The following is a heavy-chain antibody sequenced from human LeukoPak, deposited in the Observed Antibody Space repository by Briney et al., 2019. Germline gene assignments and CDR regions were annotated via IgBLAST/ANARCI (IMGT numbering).Heavy chain of an antibody. CDR2: ISSSSSYI. CDR3: AREKLYYYDSSGYPQPFDY. J-gene: IGHJ4*02. V-gene: IGHV3-21*01. CDR1: GFTFSSYS. D-gene: IGHD3-22*01. Sequence: GGSLRLSCAASGFTFSSYSMNWVRQAPGKGLEWVSSISSSSSYIYYADSVKGRFTISRDNAKNSLYLQMNSLRAEDTAVYYCAREKLYYYDSSGYPQPFDYWGQGTLVTVSS.